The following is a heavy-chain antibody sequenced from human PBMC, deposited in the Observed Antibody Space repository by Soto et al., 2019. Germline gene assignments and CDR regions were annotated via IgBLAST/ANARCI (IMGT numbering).Heavy chain of an antibody. V-gene: IGHV3-53*01. CDR3: ARGNYYDSSGYGAYYFDY. J-gene: IGHJ4*02. CDR1: GFTVSSNY. CDR2: IYSGGST. Sequence: EVQLVESGGGLIQPGGSLRLSCAASGFTVSSNYMSWVRQAPGKGLEWVSVIYSGGSTYYADSVKGRFTISRDNSKNTLYLQMTSLRAEDTAVYYCARGNYYDSSGYGAYYFDYWGQGTLVTVSS. D-gene: IGHD3-22*01.